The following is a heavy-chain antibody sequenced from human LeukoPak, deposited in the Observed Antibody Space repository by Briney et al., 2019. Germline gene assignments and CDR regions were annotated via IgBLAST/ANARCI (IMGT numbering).Heavy chain of an antibody. CDR1: GYSFTSYW. D-gene: IGHD3-10*01. V-gene: IGHV5-51*01. J-gene: IGHJ5*02. CDR3: ARRGYGSGRESNWFDP. CDR2: IYPGDSDT. Sequence: GESLKISCKGSGYSFTSYWIGWVRQMPGKGLEWMGIIYPGDSDTRYSPSFQGQVTISADKSISTAYLQWSSLKASDTAMYYCARRGYGSGRESNWFDPWGQGTLVTVSS.